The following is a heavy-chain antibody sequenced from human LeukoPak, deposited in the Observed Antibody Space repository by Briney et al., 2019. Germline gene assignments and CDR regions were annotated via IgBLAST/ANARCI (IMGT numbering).Heavy chain of an antibody. J-gene: IGHJ4*02. V-gene: IGHV4-59*01. CDR3: ARASDRIAVAGTD. CDR1: GGSISSYY. CDR2: IYYSGST. Sequence: PSETLSLTCTVSGGSISSYYWSWIRQPPGKGLEWIGCIYYSGSTNYNPSLKSRVTISVDTSKNQFSLKLSSVTAADTAVYYCARASDRIAVAGTDWGQGTPVTVSS. D-gene: IGHD6-19*01.